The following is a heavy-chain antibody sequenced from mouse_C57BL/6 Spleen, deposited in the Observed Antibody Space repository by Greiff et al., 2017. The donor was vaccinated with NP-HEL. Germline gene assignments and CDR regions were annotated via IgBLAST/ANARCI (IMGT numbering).Heavy chain of an antibody. V-gene: IGHV5-17*01. CDR2: ISPGGSAI. CDR3: ARGGDAMDY. CDR1: GFTFSDYG. J-gene: IGHJ4*01. Sequence: DVMLVESGGGLVKPGGSLKLSCAASGFTFSDYGMHWVRQAPEKGLEWVGYISPGGSAINYVATLQGRSTITGDKAKNTLFLQMTSLRSEDTAMYYCARGGDAMDYWGQGTSVTVSS.